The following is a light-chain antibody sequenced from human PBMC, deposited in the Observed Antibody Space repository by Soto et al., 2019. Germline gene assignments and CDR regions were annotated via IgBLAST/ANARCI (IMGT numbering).Light chain of an antibody. CDR2: EVN. CDR1: SSDVGGNDY. Sequence: QSALTQPAPVSGSPGQSVTISCTGASSDVGGNDYVSWYQQHPGKAPKLILYEVNNRPSGVSNHFSGSKSGNTASLIISGLQADDEADYYCSSYSTTSTLVFGSGTKLTVL. V-gene: IGLV2-14*01. J-gene: IGLJ1*01. CDR3: SSYSTTSTLV.